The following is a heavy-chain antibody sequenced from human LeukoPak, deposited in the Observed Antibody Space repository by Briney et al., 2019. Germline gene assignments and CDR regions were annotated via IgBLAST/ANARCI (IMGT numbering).Heavy chain of an antibody. J-gene: IGHJ4*02. V-gene: IGHV4-59*12. CDR2: IYYSGST. CDR1: GGSISSYY. D-gene: IGHD6-13*01. CDR3: ARSYSSSWPFDY. Sequence: PSETLPLTCTVSGGSISSYYWSWIRQPPGKGLEWIGYIYYSGSTNYNPSLKSRVTISVDTSKNQFSLKLSSVTAADTAVYYCARSYSSSWPFDYWGQGTLVTVSS.